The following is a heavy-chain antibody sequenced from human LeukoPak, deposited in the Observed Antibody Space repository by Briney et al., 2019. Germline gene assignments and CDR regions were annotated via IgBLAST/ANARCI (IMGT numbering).Heavy chain of an antibody. CDR2: ISGSGSPI. J-gene: IGHJ4*02. CDR3: ARGFRPVAMRNYFDY. Sequence: GGSLRLSCAASGFIFSDYYMSWICQAPGKGLEWVSYISGSGSPIYYADSVRGRFTISRDNAKNSLYLQMNSLRAEDTAVYFCARGFRPVAMRNYFDYWGQGTLVTVSS. V-gene: IGHV3-11*01. CDR1: GFIFSDYY. D-gene: IGHD2-2*01.